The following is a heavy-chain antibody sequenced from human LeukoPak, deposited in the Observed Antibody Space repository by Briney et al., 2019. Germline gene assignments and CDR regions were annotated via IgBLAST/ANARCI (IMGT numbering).Heavy chain of an antibody. CDR1: GFTFSSYA. CDR2: ISGSGSTT. Sequence: GGSLRLSCAASGFTFSSYAMTWVRQAPGKGLEWVSGISGSGSTTYYADSVKGRFTISRDNSKNALYLQMNSLRAEDTAVYYCAKPHYDFWSGYWGGDYWGQGTLVTVSS. CDR3: AKPHYDFWSGYWGGDY. V-gene: IGHV3-23*01. D-gene: IGHD3-3*01. J-gene: IGHJ4*02.